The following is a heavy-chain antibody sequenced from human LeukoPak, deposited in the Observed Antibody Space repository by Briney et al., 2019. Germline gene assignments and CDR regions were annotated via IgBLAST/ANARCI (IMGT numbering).Heavy chain of an antibody. J-gene: IGHJ6*03. CDR1: GGSISSGSYY. CDR2: IYYSGST. Sequence: SETLSLTCTVSGGSISSGSYYWSWIRQPAGKGLEWIGSIYYSGSTNYNPSLKSRVTISVDTSKNQFSLKLSSVTAADTAVYYCARVPHYDFWSGYYTNYYYYYMDVWGKGTTVTISS. D-gene: IGHD3-3*01. CDR3: ARVPHYDFWSGYYTNYYYYYMDV. V-gene: IGHV4-61*10.